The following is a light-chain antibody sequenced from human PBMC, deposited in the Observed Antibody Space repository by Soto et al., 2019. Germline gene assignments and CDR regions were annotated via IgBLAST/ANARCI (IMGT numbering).Light chain of an antibody. CDR1: SSDVGGYKY. CDR3: SSYAGINNLGV. J-gene: IGLJ1*01. CDR2: EVN. V-gene: IGLV2-8*01. Sequence: QSALTQPPSASGSPGQSVPISCTGTSSDVGGYKYVSWYQQHPGKAPKLMIFEVNKRPSGVPDRFSGSKSGNTASLTVSGLQAEDEADYYCSSYAGINNLGVFGTGTKVTVL.